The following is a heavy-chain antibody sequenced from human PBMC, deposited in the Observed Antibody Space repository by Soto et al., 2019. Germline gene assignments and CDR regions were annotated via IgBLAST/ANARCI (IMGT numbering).Heavy chain of an antibody. D-gene: IGHD6-13*01. CDR3: AKGENEYSSSWYVRMDYYYYYMDV. CDR1: GFTFSSYA. CDR2: ICGSGGST. V-gene: IGHV3-23*01. Sequence: GGSLRLSCAASGFTFSSYAMSWVRQAPGKGLEWVSAICGSGGSTYYADSVKGRFTISRDNSKNTLYLQMNSLRAEDTAVYYCAKGENEYSSSWYVRMDYYYYYMDVWGKGTTVTVSS. J-gene: IGHJ6*03.